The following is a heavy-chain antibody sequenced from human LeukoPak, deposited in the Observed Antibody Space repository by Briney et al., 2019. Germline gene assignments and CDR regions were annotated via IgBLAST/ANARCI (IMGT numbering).Heavy chain of an antibody. CDR1: GFTFSSYE. J-gene: IGHJ6*03. CDR3: ARRRGYMDV. Sequence: GGSLRLSCAASGFTFSSYEMNWVRQAPGKGLEWVSYISSSGTTIYYADSVKGRFTISRDNAKNSLYLQMNSLRAGDTAVYYCARRRGYMDVWGKGTTVTVSS. V-gene: IGHV3-48*03. D-gene: IGHD5-12*01. CDR2: ISSSGTTI.